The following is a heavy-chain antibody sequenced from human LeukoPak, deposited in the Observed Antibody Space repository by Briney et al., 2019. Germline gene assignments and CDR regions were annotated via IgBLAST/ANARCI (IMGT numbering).Heavy chain of an antibody. CDR2: ISSSGSTI. CDR3: AKAQNLYSSGWYYFDY. D-gene: IGHD6-19*01. V-gene: IGHV3-48*03. Sequence: GGSLRLSCAASGFTFSSYEMNWVRQAPGKGLEWVSYISSSGSTIYYADSVKGRFTISRDNAKNSLYLQMNSLRAEDTAVYYCAKAQNLYSSGWYYFDYWGQGTLVTVSS. J-gene: IGHJ4*02. CDR1: GFTFSSYE.